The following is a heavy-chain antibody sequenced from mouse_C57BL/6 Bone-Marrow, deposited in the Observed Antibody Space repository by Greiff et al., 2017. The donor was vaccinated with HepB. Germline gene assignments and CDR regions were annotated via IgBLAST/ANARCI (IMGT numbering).Heavy chain of an antibody. CDR2: ISSGGDYI. CDR3: TRDRGKRGFAY. J-gene: IGHJ3*01. V-gene: IGHV5-9-1*02. CDR1: GFTFSSYA. Sequence: EVQVVESGEGLVKPGGSLKLSCAASGFTFSSYAMSWVRQTPEKRLEWVAYISSGGDYIYYADTVKGRFTIPRDNARNTLYLQMSSLKSEDTAMYYCTRDRGKRGFAYWGQGTLVTVSA. D-gene: IGHD3-1*01.